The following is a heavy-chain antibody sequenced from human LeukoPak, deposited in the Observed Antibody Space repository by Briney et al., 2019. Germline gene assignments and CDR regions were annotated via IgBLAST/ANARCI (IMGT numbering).Heavy chain of an antibody. J-gene: IGHJ6*03. D-gene: IGHD3-10*01. CDR1: GYTFTSYG. V-gene: IGHV1-18*01. Sequence: KVSCKASGYTFTSYGISWVRQAPGQGLEWMGWISAYNGNTNYAQKLQGRVTMTTDTSTSTAYMELRSLRSDDTAVYYCAREEGYYGSGSYYNVLDYYYYYMDVWGKGTTVTISS. CDR2: ISAYNGNT. CDR3: AREEGYYGSGSYYNVLDYYYYYMDV.